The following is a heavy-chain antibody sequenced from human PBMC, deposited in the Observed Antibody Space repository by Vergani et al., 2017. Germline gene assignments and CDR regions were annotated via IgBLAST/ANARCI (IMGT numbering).Heavy chain of an antibody. J-gene: IGHJ6*02. CDR3: ARDCTSGGCPDNYGMDV. D-gene: IGHD2-8*01. CDR1: GFTFSNSA. V-gene: IGHV3-21*06. CDR2: IGSSGPYI. Sequence: EVHLLESGGGLVQSGGSLRLSCAASGFTFSNSAVSWVRQAPGRGLAWVAFIGSSGPYINYADSVKGRFIISRDNTNNSLFLQLRSLRAEDAAVYYCARDCTSGGCPDNYGMDVWGQXP.